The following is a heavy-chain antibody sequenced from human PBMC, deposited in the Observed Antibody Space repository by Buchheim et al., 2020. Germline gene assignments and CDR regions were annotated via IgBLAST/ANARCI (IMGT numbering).Heavy chain of an antibody. J-gene: IGHJ4*02. V-gene: IGHV3-23*01. D-gene: IGHD6-13*01. CDR1: GFTFNNYA. Sequence: EVQLLESGGGLVQPGGSLRLSCAASGFTFNNYAMRWVRQAPGRGLEWVSTISGGGSAYYADSVKGRFSLSRDNSQNTVYLQMISLRVEDTALYYCAKVSAVGYTSSWSEFDYWGQGTL. CDR2: ISGGGSA. CDR3: AKVSAVGYTSSWSEFDY.